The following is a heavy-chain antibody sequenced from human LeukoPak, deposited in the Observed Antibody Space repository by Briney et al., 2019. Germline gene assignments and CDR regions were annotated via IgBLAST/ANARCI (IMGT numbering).Heavy chain of an antibody. V-gene: IGHV3-7*01. CDR2: MKEDGGEI. Sequence: GGSLRLSCEASAFTFSSYWMSWVRQAPGKGLEWVANMKEDGGEINYVGSVKGRFTISRDNAKNSLFLQMNSLRVEDTAVYYCVRDRGYSTFDYWGQGTLVTVSS. D-gene: IGHD4-23*01. J-gene: IGHJ4*02. CDR1: AFTFSSYW. CDR3: VRDRGYSTFDY.